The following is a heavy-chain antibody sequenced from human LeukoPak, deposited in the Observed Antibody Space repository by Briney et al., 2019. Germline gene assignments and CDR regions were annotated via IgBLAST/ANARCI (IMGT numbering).Heavy chain of an antibody. D-gene: IGHD6-19*01. CDR1: GGSISSGIYS. CDR3: ARRATAVLALGAFGI. V-gene: IGHV4-39*02. J-gene: IGHJ3*02. Sequence: SETLSLTCTVSGGSISSGIYSWDWIRQPPRRGLEWIGGVYYTGTTYYNPSLKSRVTISIDTSQNLFSLKLNSVTAADTATYYCARRATAVLALGAFGIRGQGTVVTVSS. CDR2: VYYTGTT.